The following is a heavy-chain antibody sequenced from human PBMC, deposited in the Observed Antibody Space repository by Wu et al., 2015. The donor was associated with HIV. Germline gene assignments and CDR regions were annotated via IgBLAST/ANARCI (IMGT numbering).Heavy chain of an antibody. V-gene: IGHV1-46*01. Sequence: QVQLVQSGAEVKKPGASVKVSCKASGYTFTSYYMHWVRQAPGQGLEWMGIINPSGGSTSYAQKFQGRVTMTRDTSTSTVYMELSSLRSEDTAVYYCARDFEGGSGWYSPLFEPPPAGSDPWGQGTLVHRLL. CDR3: ARDFEGGSGWYSPLFEPPPAGSDP. D-gene: IGHD6-19*01. J-gene: IGHJ5*02. CDR2: INPSGGST. CDR1: GYTFTSYY.